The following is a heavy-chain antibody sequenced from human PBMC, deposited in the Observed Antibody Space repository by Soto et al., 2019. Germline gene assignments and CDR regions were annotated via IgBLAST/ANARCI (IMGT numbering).Heavy chain of an antibody. Sequence: EVQLVESGGGLVKPGGSLRLSCAASGFTFSGHNMNWVRQAPGKGLEWVSCISGSSSYIFYADSVKGRFTISRDNAKNSLYLQMNSLRVEDTAVYYCARTDYGDYVRGAFDIWGQGTMVTVSS. CDR1: GFTFSGHN. V-gene: IGHV3-21*01. CDR3: ARTDYGDYVRGAFDI. CDR2: ISGSSSYI. J-gene: IGHJ3*02. D-gene: IGHD4-17*01.